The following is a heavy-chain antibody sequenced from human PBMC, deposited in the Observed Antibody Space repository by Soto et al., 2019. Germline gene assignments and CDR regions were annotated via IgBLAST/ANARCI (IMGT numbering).Heavy chain of an antibody. D-gene: IGHD3-3*01. CDR2: INHSGST. Sequence: PSETLSLTCAVYGGSFSGYYWSWIRQPPGKGLEWIGEINHSGSTNYNPSLKSRVTISVDTSKNQFSLKLSPVTAADTAVYYCARGRMYYDFWSGWNPWFDPWGQGTLVTVSS. J-gene: IGHJ5*02. CDR1: GGSFSGYY. V-gene: IGHV4-34*01. CDR3: ARGRMYYDFWSGWNPWFDP.